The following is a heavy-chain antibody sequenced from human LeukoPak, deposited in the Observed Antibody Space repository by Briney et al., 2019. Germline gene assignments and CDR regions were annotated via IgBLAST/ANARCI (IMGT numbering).Heavy chain of an antibody. CDR3: ARDSFGEFVFDP. CDR1: GGSVKSYF. Sequence: PSETLSLTCAVSGGSVKSYFWNWIRQPAGKGLEWIGIMYTSGSTNYNPSLKSRVTMSVDKSKNHFSLKLRSVTAADTAVYYCARDSFGEFVFDPWGQGTQVTVSA. V-gene: IGHV4-4*07. J-gene: IGHJ5*02. CDR2: MYTSGST. D-gene: IGHD3-10*01.